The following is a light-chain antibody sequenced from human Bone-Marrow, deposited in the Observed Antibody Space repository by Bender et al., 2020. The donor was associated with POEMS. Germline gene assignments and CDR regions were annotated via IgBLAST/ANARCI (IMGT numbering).Light chain of an antibody. Sequence: QSALTQPASVSGSPGQSITISCTGSSSDVGGYNFVSWYQMHPGKGPKLLTYGVTDRPSGVSHRFSGFKSGNTASLTISGLQSEDEADYYCCSYTTSNTWLFGGGTKVTVL. CDR2: GVT. CDR1: SSDVGGYNF. J-gene: IGLJ2*01. CDR3: CSYTTSNTWL. V-gene: IGLV2-14*01.